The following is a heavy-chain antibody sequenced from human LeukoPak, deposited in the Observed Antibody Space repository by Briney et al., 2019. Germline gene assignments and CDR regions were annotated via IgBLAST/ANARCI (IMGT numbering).Heavy chain of an antibody. Sequence: GGSLRLSCAASGFTFSSYGMHWVRQAPGQGLEWMGWINPNSGGTNYAQKFQGRVTMTRDTSISTAYMELSRLRSDDTAVYYCARPHPPYSSSSTAFDYWGQGTLVTVSS. CDR3: ARPHPPYSSSSTAFDY. CDR1: GFTFSSYG. V-gene: IGHV1-2*02. J-gene: IGHJ4*02. CDR2: INPNSGGT. D-gene: IGHD6-6*01.